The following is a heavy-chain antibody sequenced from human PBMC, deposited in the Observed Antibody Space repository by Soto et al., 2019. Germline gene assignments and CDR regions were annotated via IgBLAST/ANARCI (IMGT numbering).Heavy chain of an antibody. V-gene: IGHV4-34*01. CDR2: INHSGST. J-gene: IGHJ4*02. CDR1: GGSFSGYY. D-gene: IGHD1-26*01. CDR3: ARAIVGATSPFDH. Sequence: PSETLSLTCAVYGGSFSGYYWSWIRQPPGKGLQWIGEINHSGSTNYNPSLKSRVTISVDTSKNQFSLKLSSVTAADTAVYYCARAIVGATSPFDHWGQGTLVTVSS.